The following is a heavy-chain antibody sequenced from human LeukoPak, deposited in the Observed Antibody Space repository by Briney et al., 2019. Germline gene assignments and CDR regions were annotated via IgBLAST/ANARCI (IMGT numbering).Heavy chain of an antibody. V-gene: IGHV3-21*01. Sequence: PGGSLRLSCAASGFTFSSYSMNWVRQAPGKGLEWVSSISSSSSYIYYADSVKGRFTISRDNAKNSLYLQMNSLRAEGTAVYYCVRDAKILEWLPYFDYWGQGTLVTVSS. CDR2: ISSSSSYI. D-gene: IGHD3-3*01. CDR3: VRDAKILEWLPYFDY. CDR1: GFTFSSYS. J-gene: IGHJ4*02.